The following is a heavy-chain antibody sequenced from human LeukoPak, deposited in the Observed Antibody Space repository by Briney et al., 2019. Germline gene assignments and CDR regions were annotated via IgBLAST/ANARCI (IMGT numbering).Heavy chain of an antibody. V-gene: IGHV4-38-2*02. D-gene: IGHD3-22*01. CDR3: ARYDDSSGYCYVRDSFDI. CDR2: AFHSGST. Sequence: SETLSLTCTISGSSISSGYYWGWIRQSPGKGLEWIGSAFHSGSTYYNPSLKSRVTISEATSKNQFSLKLTSVTAADTALYYCARYDDSSGYCYVRDSFDIWGQGTRVTVSA. J-gene: IGHJ3*02. CDR1: GSSISSGYY.